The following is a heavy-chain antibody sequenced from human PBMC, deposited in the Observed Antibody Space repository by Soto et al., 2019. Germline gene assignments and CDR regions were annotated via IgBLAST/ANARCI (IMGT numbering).Heavy chain of an antibody. J-gene: IGHJ4*02. Sequence: ASVKVSCKASGYTFTSYGISWVRQAPGQGLEWMGWISAYNGNTNYAQKLQGRVTMTTDTSTSTAYMELRSLRSDDTAVYYCARDQYDFPKDYFDYWGQGTLVTVSS. D-gene: IGHD3-3*01. CDR1: GYTFTSYG. V-gene: IGHV1-18*04. CDR3: ARDQYDFPKDYFDY. CDR2: ISAYNGNT.